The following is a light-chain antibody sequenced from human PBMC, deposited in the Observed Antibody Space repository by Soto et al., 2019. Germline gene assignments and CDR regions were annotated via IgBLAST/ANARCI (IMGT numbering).Light chain of an antibody. V-gene: IGKV3D-15*01. CDR1: QSVSSK. Sequence: EIMMTQSPATLSVSPGERATLSCRASQSVSSKLAWFQQKPGQAPSLLIYGASSRATGIPDRFSGGGSGAEYTLTISSLQSEDFAVYYCQQYDKWPRTFGQGTKV. J-gene: IGKJ1*01. CDR2: GAS. CDR3: QQYDKWPRT.